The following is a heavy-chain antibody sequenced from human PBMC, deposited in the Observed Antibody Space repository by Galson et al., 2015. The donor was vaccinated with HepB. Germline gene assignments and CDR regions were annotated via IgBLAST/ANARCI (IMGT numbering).Heavy chain of an antibody. D-gene: IGHD6-19*01. CDR2: TYYRSKWYN. Sequence: CAISGDSVSSNSAAWNWIRQSPSRGLEWLGRTYYRSKWYNDYAVSVKSRITINPDTSKNQFSLQLNSVTPEDTAVYYCARRRGDSSGWYADAFDIWGQGTMVTVSS. CDR3: ARRRGDSSGWYADAFDI. V-gene: IGHV6-1*01. J-gene: IGHJ3*02. CDR1: GDSVSSNSAA.